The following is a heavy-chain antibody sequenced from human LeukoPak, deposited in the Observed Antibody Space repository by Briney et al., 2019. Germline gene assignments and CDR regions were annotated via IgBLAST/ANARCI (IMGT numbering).Heavy chain of an antibody. V-gene: IGHV3-23*01. Sequence: PGGSLRLPCAASGFTFNNYAMSWVRQAPGKGLEWVSGITGSGGSTYHADSVKGRFTISRDNSRNTLYLQMNSLRAEDTAIYYCASKVYGYSYRGGDYWGQGTLVTVSS. CDR2: ITGSGGST. CDR3: ASKVYGYSYRGGDY. J-gene: IGHJ4*02. D-gene: IGHD5-18*01. CDR1: GFTFNNYA.